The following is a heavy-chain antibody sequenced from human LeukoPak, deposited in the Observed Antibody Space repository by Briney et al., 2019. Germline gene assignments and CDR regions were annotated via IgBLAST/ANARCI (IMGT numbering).Heavy chain of an antibody. V-gene: IGHV3-33*01. Sequence: GGSLRLSCAASGFTFSSYGMHWVRQAPGKGLEWGAVIWYDGSNKYYADSVKGRFTISRDNSKNTLYLQMNSLRAEDTAVYYCARGSDYGGTYFDYWGQGTLVTVSS. CDR3: ARGSDYGGTYFDY. J-gene: IGHJ4*02. CDR1: GFTFSSYG. D-gene: IGHD4-23*01. CDR2: IWYDGSNK.